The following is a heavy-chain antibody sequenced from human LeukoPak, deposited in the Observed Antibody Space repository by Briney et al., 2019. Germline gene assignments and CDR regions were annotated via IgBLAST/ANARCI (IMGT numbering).Heavy chain of an antibody. V-gene: IGHV3-53*01. D-gene: IGHD6-19*01. Sequence: GGSLRLSCAASGFTVSSNYMSWVRQAPGKGLEWVSVIYSGGSTYYADSVKGRFTISRDNSKNTLYLQMNSLRAEDTAVYYCARLAYGSGWYAAFDYWGQGTLVTVSS. CDR1: GFTVSSNY. CDR2: IYSGGST. J-gene: IGHJ4*02. CDR3: ARLAYGSGWYAAFDY.